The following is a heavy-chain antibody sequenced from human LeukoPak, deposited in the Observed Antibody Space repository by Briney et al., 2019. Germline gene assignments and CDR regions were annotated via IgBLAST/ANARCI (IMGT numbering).Heavy chain of an antibody. Sequence: ETLSLTCTVSGGSISSGSYYWNWIRQPAGKGLVWVSRINSDGSSTNYADSVKGRFTISRDNAKNTLYLQMNSLRAEDTAVYYCARESQWLPTHWGQGTLVTVSS. D-gene: IGHD6-19*01. CDR3: ARESQWLPTH. CDR2: INSDGSST. V-gene: IGHV3-74*01. CDR1: GGSISSGSYY. J-gene: IGHJ4*02.